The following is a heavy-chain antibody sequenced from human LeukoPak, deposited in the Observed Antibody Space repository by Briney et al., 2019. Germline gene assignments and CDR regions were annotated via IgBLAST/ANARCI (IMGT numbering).Heavy chain of an antibody. V-gene: IGHV3-7*01. J-gene: IGHJ4*02. D-gene: IGHD4-17*01. CDR1: GFTFSNYW. CDR2: IKQDGSEK. Sequence: GGSLRLSCAASGFTFSNYWMSWVRQAPGKGLEWVANIKQDGSEKFYVDSVKGRFTISRDNAKNSLYLQMNSLRAEDTAVYYCARYGDRGFDFWGQGTRVTVSS. CDR3: ARYGDRGFDF.